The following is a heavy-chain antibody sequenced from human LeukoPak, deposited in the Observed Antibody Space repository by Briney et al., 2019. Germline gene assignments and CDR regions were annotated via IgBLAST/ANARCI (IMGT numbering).Heavy chain of an antibody. Sequence: RSLRLSCAASGFIFSNYGMHWVRQAPGKRLEWVAVIWNDGSETFHADSVKGRFRIARDNSKNTLYLQMNSLRAEDTAVYFCARDMGRAWYGPPDYWGQGTLVTVSS. CDR1: GFIFSNYG. J-gene: IGHJ4*02. D-gene: IGHD6-13*01. CDR3: ARDMGRAWYGPPDY. V-gene: IGHV3-33*01. CDR2: IWNDGSET.